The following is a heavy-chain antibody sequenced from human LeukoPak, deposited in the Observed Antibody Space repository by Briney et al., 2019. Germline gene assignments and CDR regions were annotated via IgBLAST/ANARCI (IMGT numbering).Heavy chain of an antibody. Sequence: GGSLRLSCAASGLIFRSYAMSWVRQAPGKGLEWVSAISGSGGAIDYADSVKGRFTISRDNSKNTMDLQMNSLRAEDTAVYYCAKGLRTGVGPYMGYHYYMDVWGKGATVTVSS. CDR2: ISGSGGAI. J-gene: IGHJ6*03. D-gene: IGHD3-16*01. CDR3: AKGLRTGVGPYMGYHYYMDV. CDR1: GLIFRSYA. V-gene: IGHV3-23*01.